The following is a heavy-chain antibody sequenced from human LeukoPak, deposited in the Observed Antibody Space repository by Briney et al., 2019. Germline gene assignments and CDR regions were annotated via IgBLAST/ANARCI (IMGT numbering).Heavy chain of an antibody. Sequence: PSETLSLTCTVSGGSISSYYWSWIRQPPGKGLEWIGEINHSGSTNYNPSLKSRVTISVDTSKNQFSLKLSSVTAADTAVYYCARGETNSSGYYAWFDPWGQGALVTVSS. D-gene: IGHD3-22*01. CDR1: GGSISSYY. V-gene: IGHV4-34*01. CDR3: ARGETNSSGYYAWFDP. CDR2: INHSGST. J-gene: IGHJ5*02.